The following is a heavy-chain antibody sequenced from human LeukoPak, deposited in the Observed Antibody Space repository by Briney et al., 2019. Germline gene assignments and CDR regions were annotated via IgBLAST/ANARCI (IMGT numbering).Heavy chain of an antibody. V-gene: IGHV4-4*07. CDR2: IYTSGNT. J-gene: IGHJ5*02. CDR1: GGSFSNNY. Sequence: SETLSLTCTVSGGSFSNNYLSWIRQPAGKGLEWIGRIYTSGNTNYNPSLKSRVTMSVDTSKNQFSLKLTSVTAADTAVYYCARDKEDYSGSGSYYSLSWGQGTLVTVSS. CDR3: ARDKEDYSGSGSYYSLS. D-gene: IGHD3-10*01.